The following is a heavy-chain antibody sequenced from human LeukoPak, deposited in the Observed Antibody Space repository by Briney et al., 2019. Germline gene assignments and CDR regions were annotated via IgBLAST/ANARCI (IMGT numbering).Heavy chain of an antibody. CDR1: GFTFSSYS. V-gene: IGHV4-59*08. CDR3: ARQTNMATTASLTT. CDR2: IYYTGST. D-gene: IGHD5-24*01. J-gene: IGHJ5*02. Sequence: GSLRLSCAASGFTFSSYSMNWVRQAPGKGLEWIGYIYYTGSTNYNPSLKSRVTISVDTSKNQFSLNLTSVTAADTAVYYCARQTNMATTASLTTWGQGTLVTVSS.